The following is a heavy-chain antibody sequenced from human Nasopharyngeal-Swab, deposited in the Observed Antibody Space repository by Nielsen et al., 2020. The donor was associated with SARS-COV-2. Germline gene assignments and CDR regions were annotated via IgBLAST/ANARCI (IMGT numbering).Heavy chain of an antibody. V-gene: IGHV3-7*03. CDR3: ARQGVFVPAYFQQYYMDV. D-gene: IGHD3-16*02. J-gene: IGHJ6*03. CDR1: GFSFSTYW. CDR2: IKQDGSEK. Sequence: GESLKISCAASGFSFSTYWMTWVRQAPGKGLEWVAHIKQDGSEKYYVDSVKGRFTVSRDNPKHLLYLQVNSLRAEDTAVYYCARQGVFVPAYFQQYYMDVWGKGTTVTVSS.